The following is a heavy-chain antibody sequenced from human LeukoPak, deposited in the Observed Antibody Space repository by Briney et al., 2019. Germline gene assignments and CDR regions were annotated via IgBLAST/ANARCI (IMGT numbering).Heavy chain of an antibody. D-gene: IGHD6-19*01. Sequence: SVKVSCKTSGYTFTSYGISWVRQAPGQGLEWMGGIIPIFGTANYAQKFQGRVTITADESTSTAYMELSSLRSEDMAVYYCARVVKYSSGPLTDLLPYYFDYWGQGTLVTVSS. CDR3: ARVVKYSSGPLTDLLPYYFDY. J-gene: IGHJ4*02. CDR2: IIPIFGTA. CDR1: GYTFTSYG. V-gene: IGHV1-69*13.